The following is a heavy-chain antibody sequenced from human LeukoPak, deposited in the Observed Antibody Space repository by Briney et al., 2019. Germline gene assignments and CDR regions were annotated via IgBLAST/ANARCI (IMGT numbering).Heavy chain of an antibody. D-gene: IGHD6-13*01. Sequence: GGSLRLSCAASGFTFSSYGIHWVRQAPGKGLEWVAFIRSDGSIKYYADSVKGRFTISRDNYKNTLYLEINSLRADDTAIYYCAKTASSSWGFFDYWGQGTLVTVSS. CDR1: GFTFSSYG. V-gene: IGHV3-30*02. CDR3: AKTASSSWGFFDY. J-gene: IGHJ4*02. CDR2: IRSDGSIK.